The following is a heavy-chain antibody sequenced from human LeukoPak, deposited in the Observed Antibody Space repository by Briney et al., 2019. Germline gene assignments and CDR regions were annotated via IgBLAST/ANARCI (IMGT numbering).Heavy chain of an antibody. Sequence: ASVKVSCKASGYSGYTFTGYYMHWVRQAPGQGLEWMGRINPNSGGTNYAQKFQGRVTMTRDTSISTAYMELSRLRSDDTAVYYCARGFSSSLANYWGQGTLVTVSS. J-gene: IGHJ4*02. CDR2: INPNSGGT. D-gene: IGHD6-13*01. CDR1: GYSGYTFTGYY. CDR3: ARGFSSSLANY. V-gene: IGHV1-2*06.